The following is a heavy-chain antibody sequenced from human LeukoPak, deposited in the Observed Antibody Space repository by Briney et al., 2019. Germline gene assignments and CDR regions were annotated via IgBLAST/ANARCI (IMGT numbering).Heavy chain of an antibody. CDR2: ISGSGGST. D-gene: IGHD5-18*01. V-gene: IGHV3-23*01. Sequence: PGGSLRLSCAASGFTFSSYSMNWVRQAPGKGLEWVSAISGSGGSTYYADSVKGRSTISRDNSKNTLYLQMNSLRAEDTAVYYCTKGTIWLPFDYWGQGTLVTVSS. CDR1: GFTFSSYS. CDR3: TKGTIWLPFDY. J-gene: IGHJ4*02.